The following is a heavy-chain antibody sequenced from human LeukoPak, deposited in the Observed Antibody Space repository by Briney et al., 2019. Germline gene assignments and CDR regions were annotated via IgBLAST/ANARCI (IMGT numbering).Heavy chain of an antibody. V-gene: IGHV4-61*09. CDR1: GGSISSNHYY. CDR2: IYTSGTT. Sequence: SQTLSLTCSVSGGSISSNHYYWNWIRQSAGKGLEWIGHIYTSGTTSYTPPLNCRATISVAASKNKFSLTLTSVTAAATAVYYCARGYGSGPIPGRLDPWGQGTLVTVSS. CDR3: ARGYGSGPIPGRLDP. D-gene: IGHD6-19*01. J-gene: IGHJ5*02.